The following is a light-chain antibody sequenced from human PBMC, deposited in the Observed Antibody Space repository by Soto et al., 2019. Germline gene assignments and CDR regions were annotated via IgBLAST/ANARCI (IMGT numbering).Light chain of an antibody. CDR3: QQHDNLPIT. CDR1: QTVSRSY. J-gene: IGKJ5*01. V-gene: IGKV3-20*01. CDR2: CAS. Sequence: EIVLTQSPGALSLSPGKRATLSCRASQTVSRSYLAGYHHKPGQAPRLLIYCASTRATGIPDRFSGSGSGTDFTLTISRLEPEDSAVYYCQQHDNLPITFGQGTRLEIK.